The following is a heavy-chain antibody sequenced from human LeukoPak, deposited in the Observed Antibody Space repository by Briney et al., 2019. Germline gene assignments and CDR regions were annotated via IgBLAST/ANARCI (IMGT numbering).Heavy chain of an antibody. CDR1: GGSISSSSYY. D-gene: IGHD4-17*01. Sequence: SETLSLTCTVSGGSISSSSYYWGWIRQPPGKGLEWIGYIYYSGSTYYNPSLKSRVTISVDTSKNQFSLKLSSVTAADTAVYYWARSAEDYGDYDYWGQGTLVTVSS. J-gene: IGHJ4*02. CDR3: ARSAEDYGDYDY. CDR2: IYYSGST. V-gene: IGHV4-31*03.